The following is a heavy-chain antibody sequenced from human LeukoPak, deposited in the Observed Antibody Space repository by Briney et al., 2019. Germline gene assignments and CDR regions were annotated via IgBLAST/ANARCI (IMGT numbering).Heavy chain of an antibody. Sequence: PSEPLSLTCTVSSGSNSSSSYFWGWSRKPPGKGLEWIGSIYFSGSTYYKPSFNSRVTISVDTSKNKCSLKLSSVTAADTAVYYCARGRTVGWYPDWGQGTLVTVSS. J-gene: IGHJ1*01. V-gene: IGHV4-39*01. CDR3: ARGRTVGWYPD. CDR2: IYFSGST. CDR1: SGSNSSSSYF. D-gene: IGHD6-19*01.